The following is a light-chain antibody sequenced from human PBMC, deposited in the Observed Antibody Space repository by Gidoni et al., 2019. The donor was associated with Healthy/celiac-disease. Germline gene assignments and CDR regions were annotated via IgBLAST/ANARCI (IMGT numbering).Light chain of an antibody. Sequence: EIVLTQSPATLSLSPGERATLSCRASQSVSSYLAWYQQKPGQAPGLLIYDASNRATGIPARFSGSGSGTDFTLTISSLEPEDFAVYYCQQRSNWPLWTFXXXTKVEIK. V-gene: IGKV3-11*01. CDR3: QQRSNWPLWT. CDR2: DAS. J-gene: IGKJ1*01. CDR1: QSVSSY.